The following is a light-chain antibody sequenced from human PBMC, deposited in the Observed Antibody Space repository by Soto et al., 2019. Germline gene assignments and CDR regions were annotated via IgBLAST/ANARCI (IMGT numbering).Light chain of an antibody. CDR2: HTS. Sequence: DIQVTQSPSSLSASIGDRFSITCRASLDIGNDLDWYQQKPGKAPKRLLYHTSTLQSGVPSRFSGAGSGAEFTLTINGLQSEDFATYFCLQHKSYPWTFGQGTKVDIK. V-gene: IGKV1-17*01. CDR1: LDIGND. J-gene: IGKJ1*01. CDR3: LQHKSYPWT.